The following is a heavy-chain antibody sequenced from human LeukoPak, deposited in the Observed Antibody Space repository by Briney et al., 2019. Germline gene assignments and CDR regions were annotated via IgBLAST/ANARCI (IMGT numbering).Heavy chain of an antibody. V-gene: IGHV3-21*01. CDR3: ARDRLGYYYDSSREAFDI. D-gene: IGHD3-22*01. CDR1: GFTFSSYS. J-gene: IGHJ3*02. Sequence: GGSLRLSCAASGFTFSSYSMNWVRQAPGKGLEWVSSISSSSSYIYYADSVKGRFTISRDNAKNSLYLQMNSPRAEDTAVYYCARDRLGYYYDSSREAFDIWGQGTMVTVSS. CDR2: ISSSSSYI.